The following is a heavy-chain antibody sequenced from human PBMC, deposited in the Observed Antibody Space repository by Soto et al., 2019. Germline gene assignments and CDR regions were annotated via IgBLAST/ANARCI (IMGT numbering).Heavy chain of an antibody. Sequence: PSETLSLTCTVSGGSISSYYWSWIRQPPGKGLEWIGYIYYSGSTNYNPSLKSRVTISVDTSKNQFSLKLSSVTAADTAVYYCARLGCSSTSCYTESDNWFDPWGQGTLVTVS. D-gene: IGHD2-2*02. CDR2: IYYSGST. J-gene: IGHJ5*02. CDR1: GGSISSYY. V-gene: IGHV4-59*01. CDR3: ARLGCSSTSCYTESDNWFDP.